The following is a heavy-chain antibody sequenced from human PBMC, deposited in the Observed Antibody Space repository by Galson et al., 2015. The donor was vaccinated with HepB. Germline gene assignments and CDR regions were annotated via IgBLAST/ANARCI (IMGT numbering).Heavy chain of an antibody. J-gene: IGHJ6*03. Sequence: ETLSLTCAVYGGSFSGYYWSWIRQPPGKGLEWIGEINHSGSTNYNPSLKSRVTISVDTSKNQFSLKLSSVTAADTAMYYCARDYSNDYYYYMDVWGKGTTVTVSS. CDR2: INHSGST. D-gene: IGHD4-11*01. CDR1: GGSFSGYY. V-gene: IGHV4-34*01. CDR3: ARDYSNDYYYYMDV.